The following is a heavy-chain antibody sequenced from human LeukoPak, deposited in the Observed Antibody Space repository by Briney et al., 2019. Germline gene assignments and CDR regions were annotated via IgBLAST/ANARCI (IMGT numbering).Heavy chain of an antibody. Sequence: ASGKVSCKASGYTFTGCYMHWVRQAPGQGLEWMGWINPNSGGTNYAQKFQGRVTMTRDTSISTAYMELSRLRSDDTAVYYCARDLTGTTSWDLDYWGQGTLVTVSS. V-gene: IGHV1-2*02. CDR1: GYTFTGCY. J-gene: IGHJ4*02. CDR3: ARDLTGTTSWDLDY. CDR2: INPNSGGT. D-gene: IGHD1-7*01.